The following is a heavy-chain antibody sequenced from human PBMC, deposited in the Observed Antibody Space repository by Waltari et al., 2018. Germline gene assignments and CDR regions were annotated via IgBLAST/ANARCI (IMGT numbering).Heavy chain of an antibody. D-gene: IGHD5-12*01. CDR3: VRGYPDIVATISDY. CDR2: FYKSGTT. J-gene: IGHJ4*02. V-gene: IGHV4-39*07. Sequence: QLQLQESGPGLVKPSETLSLTCTVSRSSIRNNNYYWGWVRQRPGKGLEWLGSFYKSGTTYYNPSLKSRVTISVDTSNNQFSLKLNSVTAADTAVYYCVRGYPDIVATISDYWGQGTLVIVSS. CDR1: RSSIRNNNYY.